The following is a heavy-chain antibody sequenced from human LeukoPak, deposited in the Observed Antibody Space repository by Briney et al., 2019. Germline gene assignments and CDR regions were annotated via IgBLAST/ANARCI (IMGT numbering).Heavy chain of an antibody. V-gene: IGHV3-21*01. CDR3: ARGGPGYYLDY. Sequence: GGSLRLSCAASGFTFSKYSMNWVRQAPGKGLEWVSFISSSSSNIYYADSVKGRFTISRDNAKNSLYLQMNSLRAEDTALYYCARGGPGYYLDYWGQGTLVTVSP. CDR2: ISSSSSNI. CDR1: GFTFSKYS. J-gene: IGHJ4*02.